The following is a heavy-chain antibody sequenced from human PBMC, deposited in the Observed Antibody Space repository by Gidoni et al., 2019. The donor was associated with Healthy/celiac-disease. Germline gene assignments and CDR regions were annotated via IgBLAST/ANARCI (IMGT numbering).Heavy chain of an antibody. D-gene: IGHD3-10*01. Sequence: QVQLVQSGAEVKKPGASVKVSCKASGYTFTGYYMHWVRQAPGQGLEWMGWINPNSGGTNYAQKFQGRVTMTRDTSSSTAYMELSRLRSDDTAVYYCARSRVRGVIITKNYYYYGMDVWGQGTTVTVSS. J-gene: IGHJ6*02. CDR3: ARSRVRGVIITKNYYYYGMDV. V-gene: IGHV1-2*02. CDR2: INPNSGGT. CDR1: GYTFTGYY.